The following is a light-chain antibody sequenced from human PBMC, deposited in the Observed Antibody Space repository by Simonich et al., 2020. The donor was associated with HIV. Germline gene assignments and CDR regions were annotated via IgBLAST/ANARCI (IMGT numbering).Light chain of an antibody. Sequence: QSALTQPRSVSVSPGQSVTISCTGTNSDVGGYKYVSWYHQHPGNAPKLMIYDVRKRPSGVPDRFSGSKSGNTASLTISGLQAEDEADYYCCSYAGSYTVFGGGTKLTVL. V-gene: IGLV2-11*01. CDR2: DVR. CDR1: NSDVGGYKY. CDR3: CSYAGSYTV. J-gene: IGLJ3*02.